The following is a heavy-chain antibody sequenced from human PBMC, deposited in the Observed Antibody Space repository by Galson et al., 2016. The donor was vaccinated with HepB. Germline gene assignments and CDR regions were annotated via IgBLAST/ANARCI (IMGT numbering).Heavy chain of an antibody. CDR2: ISDSGDNT. CDR3: AKDYTGSGRFFDY. V-gene: IGHV3-23*01. CDR1: GLTFSSYA. Sequence: SLRLSCAASGLTFSSYAVSWVRQAPGKGLEWVSVISDSGDNTYYADPVKGRFTISRDNSRNTLYLQMTGLRAEDTAVYYCAKDYTGSGRFFDYWGQGTLVTVSS. D-gene: IGHD1-26*01. J-gene: IGHJ4*02.